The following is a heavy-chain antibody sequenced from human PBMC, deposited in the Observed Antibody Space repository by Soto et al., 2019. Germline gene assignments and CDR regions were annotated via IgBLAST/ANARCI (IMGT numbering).Heavy chain of an antibody. CDR2: INQSGNT. V-gene: IGHV4-34*01. D-gene: IGHD3-3*01. Sequence: QMQLQQWGAGLLKPSETLSLTCAVYGGSFSGYYWSWIRQPPGKGLEWIGEINQSGNTNYNPSLKCRVTISIDSSKNQLSLKLGSVAAADTAVYVCAELLRARQRFFNGLDVWGQGPTVTVSS. J-gene: IGHJ6*02. CDR1: GGSFSGYY. CDR3: AELLRARQRFFNGLDV.